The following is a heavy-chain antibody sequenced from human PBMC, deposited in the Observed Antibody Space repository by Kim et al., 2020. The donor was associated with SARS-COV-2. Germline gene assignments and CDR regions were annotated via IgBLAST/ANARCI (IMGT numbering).Heavy chain of an antibody. CDR1: GGSFSGYY. J-gene: IGHJ5*02. CDR2: INHSGST. Sequence: SETLSLTCAVYGGSFSGYYWSWIRQPPGKGLEWIGEINHSGSTNYNPSLKSRVTISVDTSKNQFSLKLSSVTAADTAVYYCARTGGTNWFDPGGQGTLVTVSS. D-gene: IGHD2-15*01. V-gene: IGHV4-34*01. CDR3: ARTGGTNWFDP.